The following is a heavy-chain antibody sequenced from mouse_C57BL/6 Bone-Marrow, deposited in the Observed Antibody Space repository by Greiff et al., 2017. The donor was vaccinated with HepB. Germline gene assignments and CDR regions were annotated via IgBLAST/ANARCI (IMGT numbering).Heavy chain of an antibody. CDR1: GYTFTSYG. D-gene: IGHD1-1*01. Sequence: QVQLKQSGAELARPGASVKLSCKASGYTFTSYGISWVKQRTGQGLEWIGEIYPRSGNTYYNEKFKGKATLTADKSSSTAYMELRSLTSEDSAVYFCARGSSYTSYAMDYWGQGTSVTVSS. V-gene: IGHV1-81*01. J-gene: IGHJ4*01. CDR3: ARGSSYTSYAMDY. CDR2: IYPRSGNT.